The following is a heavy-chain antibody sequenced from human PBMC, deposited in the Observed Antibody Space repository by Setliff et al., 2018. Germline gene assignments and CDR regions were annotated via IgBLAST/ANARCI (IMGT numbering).Heavy chain of an antibody. D-gene: IGHD6-13*01. Sequence: PGGSLRLSCAASGFTFSSYSMNWVRQAPGKGLEWVSSISSSSSYIYYADSVKGRFTISRDNAKNSLYLQVNSLRAEDTAVYYCARDPIAAAGLYYYYYYMDVWGKGTTVTVSS. V-gene: IGHV3-21*01. CDR3: ARDPIAAAGLYYYYYYMDV. J-gene: IGHJ6*03. CDR2: ISSSSSYI. CDR1: GFTFSSYS.